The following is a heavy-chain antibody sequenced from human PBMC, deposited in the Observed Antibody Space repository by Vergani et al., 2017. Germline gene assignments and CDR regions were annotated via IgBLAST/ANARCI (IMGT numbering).Heavy chain of an antibody. CDR3: ATKSKYDVWGGDRGGGMDF. CDR2: INAGNGNT. V-gene: IGHV1-3*01. Sequence: QVQLVQSGAEVKKPGASVTVSCKASGYTFTSYAMHWVRQAPGQRLEWMGWINAGNGNTKYSQKFPGRVTITRDTSARKAKMELSSLRAEDTAVYYCATKSKYDVWGGDRGGGMDFWGQGTTVTVSS. J-gene: IGHJ6*02. D-gene: IGHD3-3*01. CDR1: GYTFTSYA.